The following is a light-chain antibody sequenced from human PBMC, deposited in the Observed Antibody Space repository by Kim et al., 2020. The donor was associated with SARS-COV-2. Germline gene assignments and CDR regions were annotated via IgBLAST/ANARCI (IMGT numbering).Light chain of an antibody. Sequence: SYELTQPPSVSVAPGMTATITCEGTNIGDNSVHWYQQKPGQAPVLVIHYDTDRPSGIPDRFSGSNSVNTATLTVSGVEAGDEADYFCQVWDVTSDHVIFGGGTQLTVL. J-gene: IGLJ2*01. CDR2: YDT. CDR3: QVWDVTSDHVI. V-gene: IGLV3-21*04. CDR1: NIGDNS.